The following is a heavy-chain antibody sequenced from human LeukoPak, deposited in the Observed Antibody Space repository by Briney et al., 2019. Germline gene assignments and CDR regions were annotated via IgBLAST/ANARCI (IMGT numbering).Heavy chain of an antibody. Sequence: GSLRLSCAASGVTIISDSLMCVLQAPGGELEWVSAISSSGGSTFYADSVKGRFTISRDNSTNTLLLQMMSLMADDAAVFYYGKGGYRSYDAVHDCFDNWGQGTLVTVSS. CDR2: ISSSGGST. CDR3: GKGGYRSYDAVHDCFDN. V-gene: IGHV3-23*01. CDR1: GVTIISDS. J-gene: IGHJ3*02. D-gene: IGHD5-12*01.